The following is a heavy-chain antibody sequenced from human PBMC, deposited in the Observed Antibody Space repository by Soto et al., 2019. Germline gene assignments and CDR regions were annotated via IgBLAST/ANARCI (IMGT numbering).Heavy chain of an antibody. J-gene: IGHJ3*02. Sequence: QVQLVQSGAEVKKPGSSVKVSCKASGGTFSSYAISWVRQAPGQGLEWMGGIIPIFGTANYAEKFQGRVNNTADESTSTAYMERSSLRAEDTGVYYCATDYGGNSDKAFDIWGQGTMVTVSS. D-gene: IGHD4-17*01. CDR1: GGTFSSYA. CDR2: IIPIFGTA. CDR3: ATDYGGNSDKAFDI. V-gene: IGHV1-69*01.